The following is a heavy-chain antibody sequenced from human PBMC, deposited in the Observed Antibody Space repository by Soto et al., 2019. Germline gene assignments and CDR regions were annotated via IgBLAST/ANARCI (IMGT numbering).Heavy chain of an antibody. D-gene: IGHD2-15*01. J-gene: IGHJ4*02. V-gene: IGHV3-23*01. CDR3: AKAPQAPGGTHFFYL. CDR1: GFTFSSFA. CDR2: VSADGVSS. Sequence: GGSLRLSCEGSGFTFSSFAMGWVRQAPGKGLEWLSSVSADGVSSFSADSVPGRFRVSRDNSKNTLFLQMRFLRVEDTAVYYCAKAPQAPGGTHFFYLWGQGTHVSVSS.